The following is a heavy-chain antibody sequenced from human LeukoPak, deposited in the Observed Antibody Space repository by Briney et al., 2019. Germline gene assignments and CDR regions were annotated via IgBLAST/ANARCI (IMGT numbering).Heavy chain of an antibody. J-gene: IGHJ4*02. CDR1: GGSFSGYY. V-gene: IGHV4-34*01. CDR3: ARRARSNPPDY. D-gene: IGHD4-11*01. Sequence: SETLSLTCAVYGGSFSGYYWSWIRQPPGKGLEWIGEINHSGGTNYNPSLKSRVTISVDTSKNQFSLKLSSVTAADTAVYYCARRARSNPPDYWGQGTLVTVSS. CDR2: INHSGGT.